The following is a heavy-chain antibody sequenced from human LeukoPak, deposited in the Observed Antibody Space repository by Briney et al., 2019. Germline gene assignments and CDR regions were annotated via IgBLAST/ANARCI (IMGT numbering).Heavy chain of an antibody. CDR2: INPNSGGT. CDR1: GYTFTGYY. Sequence: ASVKVSCKASGYTFTGYYMHRVRQAPGQGLEWMGWINPNSGGTNYAQKFQGRVTMTRDTPISTAYMELSRLRSDDTAVYYCARDLKIHDAFDIWGQGTMVTVSS. V-gene: IGHV1-2*02. J-gene: IGHJ3*02. D-gene: IGHD3-9*01. CDR3: ARDLKIHDAFDI.